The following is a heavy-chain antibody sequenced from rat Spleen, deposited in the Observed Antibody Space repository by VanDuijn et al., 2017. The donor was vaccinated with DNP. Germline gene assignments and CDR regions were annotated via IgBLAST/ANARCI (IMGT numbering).Heavy chain of an antibody. D-gene: IGHD5-1*01. Sequence: EVQLVESGGGLVQPGRSLKLSCAASGFTFSDYAMAWVRQAPKKGLEWVATISSGGGNTFYRDSVKGRFTISRDNAKNTLYLQMDSLRSEETATYYCATHLNWESYFDYWGQGVMVTVSS. J-gene: IGHJ2*01. CDR2: ISSGGGNT. CDR3: ATHLNWESYFDY. CDR1: GFTFSDYA. V-gene: IGHV5S23*01.